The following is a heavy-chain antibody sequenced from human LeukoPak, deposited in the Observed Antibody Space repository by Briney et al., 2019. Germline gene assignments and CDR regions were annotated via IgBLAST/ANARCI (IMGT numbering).Heavy chain of an antibody. J-gene: IGHJ3*02. CDR1: GFTFSNYA. Sequence: GGSLRLSCAASGFTFSNYAMSWVRQAPGKGLEWVSTISGSGGTIYYADSVKGRFTISRDNSKNTVYLQMNSLRAEDTAVYYCARAGPYDAFDIWGQGTMVTVSS. CDR3: ARAGPYDAFDI. V-gene: IGHV3-23*01. CDR2: ISGSGGTI. D-gene: IGHD1-14*01.